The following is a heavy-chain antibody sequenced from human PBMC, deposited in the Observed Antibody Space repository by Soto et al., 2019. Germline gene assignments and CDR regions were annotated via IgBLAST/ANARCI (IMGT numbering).Heavy chain of an antibody. J-gene: IGHJ6*02. CDR2: IYNSGST. V-gene: IGHV4-59*01. CDR3: ARARITMVREVIKYNMDV. Sequence: SETLSLTCTVSGGSISSYYWSWIRRPPGKGLEWIGYIYNSGSTHPNPSLQSRVTISVDTSKNQFSLKLSSVTAADTGIYYCARARITMVREVIKYNMDVWGQVTTVTVS. D-gene: IGHD3-10*01. CDR1: GGSISSYY.